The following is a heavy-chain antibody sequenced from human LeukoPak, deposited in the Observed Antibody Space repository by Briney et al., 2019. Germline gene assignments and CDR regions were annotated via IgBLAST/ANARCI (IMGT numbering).Heavy chain of an antibody. Sequence: PGGSLRLSCAASGFTFSSSAMHWVRQAPGKGLEWVAVISYDGSNKYCADSVKGRFTISRGNSKNTLYLQMNSLRAEDTAVYYCARDRSSSWYYLDFDYWGQGTLVTVSS. CDR2: ISYDGSNK. D-gene: IGHD6-13*01. CDR3: ARDRSSSWYYLDFDY. V-gene: IGHV3-30-3*01. J-gene: IGHJ4*02. CDR1: GFTFSSSA.